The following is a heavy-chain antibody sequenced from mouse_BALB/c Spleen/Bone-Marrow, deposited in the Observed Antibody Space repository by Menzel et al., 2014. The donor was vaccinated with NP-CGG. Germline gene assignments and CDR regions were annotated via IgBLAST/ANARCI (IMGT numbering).Heavy chain of an antibody. J-gene: IGHJ3*01. CDR3: ARGSDGFAY. CDR1: GFNIKDTY. Sequence: EVKLEKSGAELVKPGASVKLSCTASGFNIKDTYMHWVKQRPEQGLAWIGRIDPANGNTKYDPKFQGKATITADTSSNTAYLQLSSLTSEDTAVYYCARGSDGFAYWGQGTLVAVSA. V-gene: IGHV14-3*02. CDR2: IDPANGNT.